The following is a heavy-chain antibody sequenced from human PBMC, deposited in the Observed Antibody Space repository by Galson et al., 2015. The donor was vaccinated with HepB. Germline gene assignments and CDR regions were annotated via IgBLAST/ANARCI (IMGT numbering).Heavy chain of an antibody. CDR2: IIPTFGIA. Sequence: SVKVSCKASGGTFSSYGISWVRQAPGQGLEWMGGIIPTFGIANYAQKFQGRVTITADESTSTAYMELSSLRSEDTAVYYCVRDNMGRIAAAVPNWFDPWGQGTLVIVSS. CDR1: GGTFSSYG. CDR3: VRDNMGRIAAAVPNWFDP. V-gene: IGHV1-69*13. J-gene: IGHJ5*02. D-gene: IGHD6-13*01.